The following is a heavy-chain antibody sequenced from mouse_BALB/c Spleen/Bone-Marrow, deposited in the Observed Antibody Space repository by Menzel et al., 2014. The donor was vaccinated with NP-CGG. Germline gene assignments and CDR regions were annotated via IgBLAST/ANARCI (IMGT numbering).Heavy chain of an antibody. Sequence: EVQVVESGPELVKPGASVKVSCKASGYTFTNYNMYWVKQSHGKSLEWIGYIDPYSGGSRYNQNLKGKATLTVDKSSSTAYMHLDSLTSEDSAVYYCARRVYYDYYAMDYWGQGTSVTVSS. J-gene: IGHJ4*01. CDR2: IDPYSGGS. CDR1: GYTFTNYN. CDR3: ARRVYYDYYAMDY. D-gene: IGHD1-1*01. V-gene: IGHV1S135*01.